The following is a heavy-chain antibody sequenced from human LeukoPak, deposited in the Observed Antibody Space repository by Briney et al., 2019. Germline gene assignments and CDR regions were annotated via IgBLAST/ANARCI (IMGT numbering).Heavy chain of an antibody. CDR1: GFALHAFD. J-gene: IGHJ6*02. D-gene: IGHD1-26*01. CDR2: INSDGVKT. Sequence: PGGSVRLSRAASGFALHAFDMYWVRQAPGKGLEWVSRINSDGVKTHYADSVRGRFTISRDNSKNSLYLQMNSLRTDDAALYYCATWAFYHGLDVWGQGTTVTVSS. CDR3: ATWAFYHGLDV. V-gene: IGHV3-43*02.